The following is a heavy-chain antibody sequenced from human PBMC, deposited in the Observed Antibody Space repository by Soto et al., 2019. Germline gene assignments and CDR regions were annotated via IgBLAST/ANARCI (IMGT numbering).Heavy chain of an antibody. CDR2: ISSSSSYI. V-gene: IGHV3-21*01. J-gene: IGHJ3*02. D-gene: IGHD3-3*01. Sequence: EVQLVESGGGLVKPGGSLRLSCAASGFTFSSYSMNWVRQAPGKGLEWVSSISSSSSYIYYADSVKGRFTISRDNAKNSLYLQMNSLRAEDTAVYYCAREGDYHFWSGYETYAFDIWGQGTMVTVSS. CDR3: AREGDYHFWSGYETYAFDI. CDR1: GFTFSSYS.